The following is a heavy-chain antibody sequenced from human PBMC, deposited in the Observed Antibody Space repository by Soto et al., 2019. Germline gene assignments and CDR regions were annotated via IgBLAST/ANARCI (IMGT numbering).Heavy chain of an antibody. D-gene: IGHD1-26*01. CDR3: ARGQWGAFDL. V-gene: IGHV3-74*01. Sequence: DVQLVESGGGSVQPGGSLSLSCAATGFTFSYYWMHWVRQAPGKGLVWVSRIHSDGSSTTDAASVKGRFTISRDNAKNTLYVQMNSLRAEDTAVYYCARGQWGAFDLWGQGTMVTVAS. CDR2: IHSDGSST. CDR1: GFTFSYYW. J-gene: IGHJ3*01.